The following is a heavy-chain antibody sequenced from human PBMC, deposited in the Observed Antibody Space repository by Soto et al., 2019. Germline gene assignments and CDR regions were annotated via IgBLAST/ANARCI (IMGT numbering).Heavy chain of an antibody. CDR2: IYYSGTT. Sequence: SETLSLTCTVSGGSISSSSYYWGWIRQSPGKGLEWIGTIYYSGTTYYNPSLKSRVTISVDTSKNQFSLKLSSVTAADAAVYYCARHVYGSGAYYKPFHYWGQGTLVTVS. CDR1: GGSISSSSYY. D-gene: IGHD3-10*01. J-gene: IGHJ4*02. V-gene: IGHV4-39*01. CDR3: ARHVYGSGAYYKPFHY.